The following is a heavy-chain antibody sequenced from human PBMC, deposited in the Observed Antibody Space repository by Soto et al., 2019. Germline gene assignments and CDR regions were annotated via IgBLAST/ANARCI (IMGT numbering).Heavy chain of an antibody. J-gene: IGHJ6*02. CDR3: ARHTPYSSSWYGAYSGSYHYYYYYGMDV. V-gene: IGHV5-51*01. Sequence: GESLKISCKGSGYSFTSYWIGWVRQMPGKGLEWMGIIYPGDSDTRYSPSVQGQVTISADKSISTAYLQWSSLKASDTAMYYCARHTPYSSSWYGAYSGSYHYYYYYGMDVWGQGTTVTVSS. CDR1: GYSFTSYW. CDR2: IYPGDSDT. D-gene: IGHD6-13*01.